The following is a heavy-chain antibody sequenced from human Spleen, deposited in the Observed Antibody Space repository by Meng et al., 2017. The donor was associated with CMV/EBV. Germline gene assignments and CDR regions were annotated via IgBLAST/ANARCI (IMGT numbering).Heavy chain of an antibody. Sequence: GESLKISCAASGFTFSSSAMSWVRQAPGKGLEWVSVIYSGGSSTSYADSVKGRFTISRDNSKNTLFLQMNSLRAEDTAVYYCARGYNWNDFDYWGQGTLVTVSS. J-gene: IGHJ4*02. V-gene: IGHV3-23*03. D-gene: IGHD1-20*01. CDR3: ARGYNWNDFDY. CDR1: GFTFSSSA. CDR2: IYSGGSST.